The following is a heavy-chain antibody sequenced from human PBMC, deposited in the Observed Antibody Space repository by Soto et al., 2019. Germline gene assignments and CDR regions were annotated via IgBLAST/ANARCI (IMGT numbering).Heavy chain of an antibody. CDR3: ARDLGIYYDSRYLDY. V-gene: IGHV3-33*01. CDR2: IWYDGSDK. Sequence: GGSLRLSCEASGFNFNNYGMHWVRQAPGKGLEWVAVIWYDGSDKYYADSVKGRFTISKDNSKNTVYLQMNSLRAEDTAVYYCARDLGIYYDSRYLDYWGQGTLVTASS. J-gene: IGHJ4*02. D-gene: IGHD3-22*01. CDR1: GFNFNNYG.